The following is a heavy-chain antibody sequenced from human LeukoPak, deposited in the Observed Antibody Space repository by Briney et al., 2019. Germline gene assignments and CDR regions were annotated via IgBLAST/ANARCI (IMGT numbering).Heavy chain of an antibody. V-gene: IGHV4-38-2*02. D-gene: IGHD3-22*01. CDR2: IYHSGST. Sequence: PSETLSLTCTVSGYSISSGYYWGWIRQPPGKGLEWIGSIYHSGSTYYNPSLKSRVTISVDTSKNQFSLKLSSVTAADTAVYYCARVGLGDSSGYYDFDYWGQGTLVTVSS. J-gene: IGHJ4*02. CDR1: GYSISSGYY. CDR3: ARVGLGDSSGYYDFDY.